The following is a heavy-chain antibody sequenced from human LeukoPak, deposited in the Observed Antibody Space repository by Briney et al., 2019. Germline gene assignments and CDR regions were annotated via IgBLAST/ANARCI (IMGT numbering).Heavy chain of an antibody. J-gene: IGHJ4*02. D-gene: IGHD2-8*01. CDR2: INTNTGNP. CDR3: ARGALGLILDYGGY. CDR1: GGTFSSYA. Sequence: VASVKVSCKASGGTFSSYAISWVRQAPGQGLEWMGWINTNTGNPTYAQAFTGRFVFSLDTSVSTVYLQISSLKAEDTAVYYCARGALGLILDYGGYWGQGTLVTVSS. V-gene: IGHV7-4-1*02.